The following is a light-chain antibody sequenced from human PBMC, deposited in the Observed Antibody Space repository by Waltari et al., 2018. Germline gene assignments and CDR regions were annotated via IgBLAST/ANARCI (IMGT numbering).Light chain of an antibody. V-gene: IGKV1-16*01. J-gene: IGKJ4*01. CDR2: DIS. Sequence: DIQLTQSPSSLSASVGDRVTINCRASQDINGALAWFQHQPGKAPKTLIYDISTRQSGVPSRFGGSGSGTDFTLTIDSLQPDDFATYYCQHYYHYPFTFGGGTKVEVK. CDR3: QHYYHYPFT. CDR1: QDINGA.